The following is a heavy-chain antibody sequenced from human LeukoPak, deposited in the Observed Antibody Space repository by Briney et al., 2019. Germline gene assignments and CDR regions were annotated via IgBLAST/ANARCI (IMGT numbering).Heavy chain of an antibody. CDR3: ARRSGTYHAFDI. J-gene: IGHJ3*02. CDR1: GGSISSYY. Sequence: SETLSLTCTVSGGSISSYYWGWIRQPPGKGLEWIGSIYYSGNTYYNPSLKSRVTISVDTSKNQFSLKLSSVTAADTAVYYCARRSGTYHAFDIWGQGTMVTVSS. D-gene: IGHD1-26*01. V-gene: IGHV4-39*01. CDR2: IYYSGNT.